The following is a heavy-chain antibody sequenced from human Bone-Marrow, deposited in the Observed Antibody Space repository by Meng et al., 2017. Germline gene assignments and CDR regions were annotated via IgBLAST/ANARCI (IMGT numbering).Heavy chain of an antibody. D-gene: IGHD3-10*01. CDR1: HYTFTGYG. J-gene: IGHJ4*02. Sequence: QVQLVQSGAEVKKPGASVKVSCKASHYTFTGYGVSWFRQAPGQGLEWMAWLGAHDGDTSHAPRFQGRVTVSADRPTATAYMELRSLRSDDTAVYYCARGTPGRSYSDYWGQGTLVTVSS. CDR3: ARGTPGRSYSDY. CDR2: LGAHDGDT. V-gene: IGHV1-18*01.